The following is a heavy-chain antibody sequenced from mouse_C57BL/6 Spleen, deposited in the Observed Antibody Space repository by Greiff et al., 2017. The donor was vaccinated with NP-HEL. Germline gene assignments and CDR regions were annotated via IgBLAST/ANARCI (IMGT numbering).Heavy chain of an antibody. CDR1: GYTFTSYW. Sequence: QVQLQQSGAELVKPGASVKLSCTASGYTFTSYWMQWVKQRPGQGLEWIGEIDPSDSYTNYNQKFKGKATLTVDTSSSTAYMQLSSLTSEDSAVYYCARKEHDGYYRWGQGTSVTVSS. V-gene: IGHV1-50*01. D-gene: IGHD2-3*01. J-gene: IGHJ4*01. CDR3: ARKEHDGYYR. CDR2: IDPSDSYT.